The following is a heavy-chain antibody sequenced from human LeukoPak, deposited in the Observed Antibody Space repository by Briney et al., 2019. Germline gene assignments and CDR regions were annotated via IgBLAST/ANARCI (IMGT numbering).Heavy chain of an antibody. CDR3: AGLVGRYSSGLYYYYFDY. CDR1: SDSINSLDL. Sequence: SETLSLTCTVSSDSINSLDLWSWVRQPPGKGLEWIGEMYLSGTTHSNPSVKSRVTISIDKSKNQFFLNLSSVTAADTAVYYCAGLVGRYSSGLYYYYFDYWGQGTLVTVSS. J-gene: IGHJ4*02. D-gene: IGHD3-22*01. V-gene: IGHV4-4*02. CDR2: MYLSGTT.